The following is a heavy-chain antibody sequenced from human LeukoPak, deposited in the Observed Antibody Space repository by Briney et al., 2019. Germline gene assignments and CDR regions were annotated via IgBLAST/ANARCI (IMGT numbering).Heavy chain of an antibody. V-gene: IGHV3-49*04. Sequence: PGGPLRLSCTASGFTFGDYVMSWVRQAPGKGLEWVGFIRSKGYGGTTEYAASVKGRFTISRDDSKSFAYLQINSLKTEDTGVYYCTRGAYAAGYWGQGTLVTVSS. CDR3: TRGAYAAGY. CDR2: IRSKGYGGTT. D-gene: IGHD4-17*01. CDR1: GFTFGDYV. J-gene: IGHJ4*02.